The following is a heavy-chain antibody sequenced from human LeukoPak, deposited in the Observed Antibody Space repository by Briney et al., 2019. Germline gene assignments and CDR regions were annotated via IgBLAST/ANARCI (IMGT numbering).Heavy chain of an antibody. D-gene: IGHD3-16*01. J-gene: IGHJ5*01. V-gene: IGHV4-38-2*02. CDR3: ARDMITFGGVIDS. CDR1: GYSISSGYY. Sequence: SETLSLTCTVSGYSISSGYYWGWIRQHPGKGLEWIGSIYHSGSTYYNPSLKSRVTISVDTSKNQFSLKLSSVTAADTAVYYCARDMITFGGVIDSWGQGTLVTVSS. CDR2: IYHSGST.